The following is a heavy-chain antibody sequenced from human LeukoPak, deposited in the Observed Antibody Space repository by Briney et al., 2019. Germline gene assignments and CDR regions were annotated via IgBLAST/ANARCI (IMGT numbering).Heavy chain of an antibody. CDR2: ISTSSDYV. J-gene: IGHJ4*02. D-gene: IGHD6-19*01. V-gene: IGHV3-21*01. CDR1: GFTFSTYS. Sequence: GGSLRLSCAASGFTFSTYSMNWVRQAPGKGLEWVSYISTSSDYVYYADSVKGRFTISRDNAKNSLYLQMNSLRAEDTAVYYCASGHNGWYYFDYWGQGTLVTVSS. CDR3: ASGHNGWYYFDY.